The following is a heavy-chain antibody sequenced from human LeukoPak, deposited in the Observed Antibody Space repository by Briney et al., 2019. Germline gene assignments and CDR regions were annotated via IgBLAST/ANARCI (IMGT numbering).Heavy chain of an antibody. CDR2: IYYSGST. J-gene: IGHJ4*02. Sequence: SETLSLTCTVSGGSISSYYWSWIRQPPGKGLEWIGYIYYSGSTNCNPSLKSRVTISVDTSKNQFSLKLSSVTAADTAVYYCARGAAEADYYDSSGYSGTDYWGQGTLVTVSS. CDR1: GGSISSYY. V-gene: IGHV4-59*12. D-gene: IGHD3-22*01. CDR3: ARGAAEADYYDSSGYSGTDY.